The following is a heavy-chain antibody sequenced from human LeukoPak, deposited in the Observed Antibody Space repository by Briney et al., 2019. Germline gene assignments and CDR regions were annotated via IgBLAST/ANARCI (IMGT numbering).Heavy chain of an antibody. CDR1: GFTFSSYE. CDR2: ISSSGSTI. CDR3: ARTDIAAAGTFDY. J-gene: IGHJ4*02. V-gene: IGHV3-48*03. Sequence: GGSLRLSCAASGFTFSSYEMNWVRQAPGKGLEWVSYISSSGSTIYYADSVKGRFTISRDNAKNSLYLQMNSLRAEDTAVYYCARTDIAAAGTFDYWGQGTLVTVSS. D-gene: IGHD6-13*01.